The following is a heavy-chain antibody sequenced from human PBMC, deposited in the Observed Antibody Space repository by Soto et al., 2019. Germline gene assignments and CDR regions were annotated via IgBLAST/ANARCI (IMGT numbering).Heavy chain of an antibody. V-gene: IGHV3-23*01. J-gene: IGHJ4*02. CDR3: AKVGSGWYYFDY. Sequence: GGSLRLDCAASGFTVSNYPMSWVRQAPGKGLEWVSGMSGSGSSTYYVDSVKGRFTISRDNSKNTLYVQMNSLRGEDTAIYYCAKVGSGWYYFDYWGQGTLVTVSS. D-gene: IGHD6-19*01. CDR1: GFTVSNYP. CDR2: MSGSGSST.